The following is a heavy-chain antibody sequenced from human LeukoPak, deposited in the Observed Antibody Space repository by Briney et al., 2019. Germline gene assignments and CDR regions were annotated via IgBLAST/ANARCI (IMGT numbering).Heavy chain of an antibody. V-gene: IGHV3-23*01. CDR2: INSGYST. CDR1: GFTFNNYA. CDR3: ARGTPSSSGWLYYGMDV. D-gene: IGHD6-19*01. J-gene: IGHJ6*02. Sequence: GRSLRLSCAASGFTFNNYAMSWVRQAPGKGLEWVSVINSGYSTSYADSVKGRFTISRDNSKNTLYLQMNSLRAEDTAVYYCARGTPSSSGWLYYGMDVWGQGTTVTVSS.